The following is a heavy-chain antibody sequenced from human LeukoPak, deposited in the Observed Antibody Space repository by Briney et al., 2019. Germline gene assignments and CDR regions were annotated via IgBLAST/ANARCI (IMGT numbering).Heavy chain of an antibody. D-gene: IGHD3-10*01. Sequence: GGSLRLSCAASGFTFSSYAMSWVRQAPGKGLEWVSGISWNSGSIGYADSVKGRFTISRDNAKNSLYLQMNSLRAEDTALYYCAKDRGDYYGSYAFDIWGQGTMVTVSS. CDR2: ISWNSGSI. CDR3: AKDRGDYYGSYAFDI. V-gene: IGHV3-9*01. CDR1: GFTFSSYA. J-gene: IGHJ3*02.